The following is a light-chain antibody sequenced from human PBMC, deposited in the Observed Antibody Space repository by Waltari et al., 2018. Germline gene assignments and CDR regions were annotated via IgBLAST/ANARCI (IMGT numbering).Light chain of an antibody. V-gene: IGKV3-20*01. CDR3: QKYGSLPAT. J-gene: IGKJ1*01. CDR1: QSISKY. Sequence: ELMLTQSPGTLSLSPGERAPLPCRASQSISKYLAWYQQKPGQAPSLLIYDASSRATGIPDRFSGSGSGTDFSLTISRLEPEDFAVYYCQKYGSLPATFGQGTKVEIK. CDR2: DAS.